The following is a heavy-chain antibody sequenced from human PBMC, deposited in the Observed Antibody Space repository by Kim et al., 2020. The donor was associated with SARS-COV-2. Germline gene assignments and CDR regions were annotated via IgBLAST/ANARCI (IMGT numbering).Heavy chain of an antibody. V-gene: IGHV3-23*01. CDR1: GFMFASPA. J-gene: IGHJ4*02. D-gene: IGHD1-26*01. Sequence: GGSLRLSCEVSGFMFASPAMSWVRQSPGKGLEWVSGIGCGGHTDYVDSVKGRFTISRDNSKNTLYLQMNSLRDEDTAIYYCTICGSYWKIDYWGQGTLVAVSS. CDR2: IGCGGHT. CDR3: TICGSYWKIDY.